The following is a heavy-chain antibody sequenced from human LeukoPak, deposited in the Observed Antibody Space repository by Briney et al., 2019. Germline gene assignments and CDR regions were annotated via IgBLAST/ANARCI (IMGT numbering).Heavy chain of an antibody. CDR3: AVWLAEYFDN. D-gene: IGHD3-16*01. Sequence: SETLSLTCSVSGYPMRSGYYWGWIRQPPGKGLEWIGSIYHSGSTYYNPSLKSRLTISVDTHKNQFSLKLSSVTAADTAVYYCAVWLAEYFDNWGQGTLVTVSS. V-gene: IGHV4-38-2*02. J-gene: IGHJ4*02. CDR2: IYHSGST. CDR1: GYPMRSGYY.